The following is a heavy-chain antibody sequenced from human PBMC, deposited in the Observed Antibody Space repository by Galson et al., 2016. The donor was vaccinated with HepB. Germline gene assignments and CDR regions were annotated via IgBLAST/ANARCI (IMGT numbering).Heavy chain of an antibody. J-gene: IGHJ4*02. V-gene: IGHV1-2*06. CDR3: ARVSWYWVVGATGGFDY. D-gene: IGHD1-26*01. CDR2: INPESGDT. Sequence: SVKVSCKASGYLFTGYYLHWVRQAPGQGLEWMGRINPESGDTMYAQKFQGRVTMTRDTSISTAYLELTRLTSDDTAIFFCARVSWYWVVGATGGFDYWGQGTLVTVSS. CDR1: GYLFTGYY.